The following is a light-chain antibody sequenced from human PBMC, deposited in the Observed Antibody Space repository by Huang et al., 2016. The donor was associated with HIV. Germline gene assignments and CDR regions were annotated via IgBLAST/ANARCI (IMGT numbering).Light chain of an antibody. CDR3: QKYDSAPRT. V-gene: IGKV1-27*01. CDR1: QDISSF. Sequence: DIQMTQSPSSLSASVGDRVTITCRASQDISSFLAWYQLKPGKVPKLLIHAASTLQSGGPSRFSGSGSGTHFTLTISSLQPEDVAFYFCQKYDSAPRTFGQGTKVEIK. CDR2: AAS. J-gene: IGKJ1*01.